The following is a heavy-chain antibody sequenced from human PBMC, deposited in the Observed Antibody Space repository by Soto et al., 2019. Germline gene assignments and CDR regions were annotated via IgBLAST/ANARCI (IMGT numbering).Heavy chain of an antibody. CDR3: AKDRNTMVRGVPPRYYYYGMDV. Sequence: GGSLRLSCAASGFTFSSYGMHWVRQAPGKGLEWVAVISYDGSNKYYADSVKGRFTISRDNSKNTLYLQMNSLRAEDTAVYYCAKDRNTMVRGVPPRYYYYGMDVWGQGTTVTVS. D-gene: IGHD3-10*01. CDR1: GFTFSSYG. CDR2: ISYDGSNK. J-gene: IGHJ6*02. V-gene: IGHV3-30*18.